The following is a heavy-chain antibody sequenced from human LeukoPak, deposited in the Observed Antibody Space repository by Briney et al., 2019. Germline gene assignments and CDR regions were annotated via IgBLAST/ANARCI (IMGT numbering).Heavy chain of an antibody. CDR3: ARDFDFWSAPSSYYMDV. V-gene: IGHV1-18*01. D-gene: IGHD3-3*01. J-gene: IGHJ6*03. Sequence: ASVKVSCKASGYTFTSYGISWVRQAPGQGLEWMGWIGAYNGNTNYAQKLQGRVTMTTDTSTSTAYMELRSLRSDDTAVYYCARDFDFWSAPSSYYMDVWGKGTTVTVSS. CDR1: GYTFTSYG. CDR2: IGAYNGNT.